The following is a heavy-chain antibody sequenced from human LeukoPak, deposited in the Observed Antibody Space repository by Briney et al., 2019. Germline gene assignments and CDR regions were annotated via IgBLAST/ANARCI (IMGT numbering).Heavy chain of an antibody. J-gene: IGHJ4*02. CDR3: ARHFGP. Sequence: SETLSLTCTVSGGSISGSSYYWGWIRQPPGKGLEWIGSIYYSGSTYYNPSLKSRVTISVDTSKKQFSLKLNSATAPGPALVFCARHFGPWGQGTLVTVSS. CDR1: GGSISGSSYY. D-gene: IGHD3-16*01. CDR2: IYYSGST. V-gene: IGHV4-39*01.